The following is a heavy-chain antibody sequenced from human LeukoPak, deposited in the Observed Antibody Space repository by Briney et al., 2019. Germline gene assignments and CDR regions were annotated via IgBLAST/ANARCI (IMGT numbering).Heavy chain of an antibody. V-gene: IGHV4-39*01. D-gene: IGHD5-12*01. CDR3: AGAPPPDDYRPFRFDY. J-gene: IGHJ4*02. CDR1: GGSISSSSYY. CDR2: IYYSGST. Sequence: PSETLSLTCTVSGGSISSSSYYWGWIRQPPGKGLEWIGSIYYSGSTYYNPSLKSRVTISVDTSKNQFSLKLSSVTAADTAVHYCAGAPPPDDYRPFRFDYWGQGTLVTVSS.